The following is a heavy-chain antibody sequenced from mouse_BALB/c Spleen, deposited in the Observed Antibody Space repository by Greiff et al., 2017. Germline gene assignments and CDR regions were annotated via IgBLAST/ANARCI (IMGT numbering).Heavy chain of an antibody. CDR1: GYTFTSYW. CDR3: ARSPYGNLYYFDY. CDR2: INPSTGYT. J-gene: IGHJ2*01. V-gene: IGHV1-7*01. D-gene: IGHD2-10*02. Sequence: VQLQQSGAELAKPGASVKMSCKASGYTFTSYWMHWVKQRPGQGLEWIGYINPSTGYTEYNQKFKDKATLTADKSSSTAYMQLSSLTSEDSAVYYCARSPYGNLYYFDYWGQGTTLTVSS.